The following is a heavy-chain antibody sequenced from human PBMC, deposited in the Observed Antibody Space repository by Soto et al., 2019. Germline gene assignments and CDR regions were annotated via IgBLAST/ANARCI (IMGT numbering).Heavy chain of an antibody. D-gene: IGHD6-13*01. J-gene: IGHJ4*02. Sequence: ASVKVSCKASGGTFSSYAISWVRQAPGQGLEWMGGIIPIFGTANYAQKFQGRVTITADKSTSTAYMELGSLRSEDTAVYYCARVGSTGSIAAAADYWGQGTLVTVSS. CDR1: GGTFSSYA. CDR3: ARVGSTGSIAAAADY. V-gene: IGHV1-69*06. CDR2: IIPIFGTA.